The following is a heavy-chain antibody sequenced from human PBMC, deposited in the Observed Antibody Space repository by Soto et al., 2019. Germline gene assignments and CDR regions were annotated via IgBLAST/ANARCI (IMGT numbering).Heavy chain of an antibody. J-gene: IGHJ6*02. CDR2: ISSSGSTI. CDR3: ARLDGNSYDSSGYYYYYDGMDV. Sequence: QVQLVESGGGLVKPGGSLRLSCAASGFTFSDYYMSWIRQAPGKGLEWVSYISSSGSTIYYADSVKGRVTISRDNAKNSLYLQMNSLRAEDTAVYYCARLDGNSYDSSGYYYYYDGMDVWGQGTTVTVSS. V-gene: IGHV3-11*01. D-gene: IGHD3-22*01. CDR1: GFTFSDYY.